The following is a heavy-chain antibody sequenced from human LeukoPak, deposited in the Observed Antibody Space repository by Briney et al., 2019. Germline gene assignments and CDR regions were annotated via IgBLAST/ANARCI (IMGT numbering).Heavy chain of an antibody. J-gene: IGHJ4*02. D-gene: IGHD6-19*01. CDR2: ISGNGGST. V-gene: IGHV3-23*01. CDR3: AKSPPRYSSGWYSLYFDY. Sequence: GGSLRLSCAASGFTFSSYAMSWVRQAPGKGLEWVSGISGNGGSTYYADSVKGRFTISRDNSKNTLYLQMNSLRAEDTAVYYCAKSPPRYSSGWYSLYFDYWGQETLVTVSS. CDR1: GFTFSSYA.